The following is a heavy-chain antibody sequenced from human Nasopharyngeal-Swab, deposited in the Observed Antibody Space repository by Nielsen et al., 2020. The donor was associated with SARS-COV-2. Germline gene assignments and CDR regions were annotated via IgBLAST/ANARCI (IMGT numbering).Heavy chain of an antibody. J-gene: IGHJ3*02. CDR2: ISSRGNTI. V-gene: IGHV3-48*03. D-gene: IGHD3-3*01. Sequence: GGSLRLSCVASGFTFSSYEMNWVRQAPGKGLEWIAYISSRGNTIYYADSVKGRFTISRDNAKNSLFLQMNSLRAEDTAVYYCARGYDFRSGSNAFDIWGQGTMVTVSS. CDR1: GFTFSSYE. CDR3: ARGYDFRSGSNAFDI.